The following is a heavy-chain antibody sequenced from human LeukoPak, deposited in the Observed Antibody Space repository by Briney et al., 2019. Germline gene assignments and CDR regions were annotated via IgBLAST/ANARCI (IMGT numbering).Heavy chain of an antibody. Sequence: GGSLRLSCAASGFIFRSYPMHWVRQAPGKGLEWVAVVSYDGSGENYADSVNGRFTISRDNSKNALYLQMNSLRAEDTAVFYCARDGVGTAFDLWGQGTMVTVSS. CDR1: GFIFRSYP. V-gene: IGHV3-30*01. CDR3: ARDGVGTAFDL. D-gene: IGHD1-26*01. CDR2: VSYDGSGE. J-gene: IGHJ3*01.